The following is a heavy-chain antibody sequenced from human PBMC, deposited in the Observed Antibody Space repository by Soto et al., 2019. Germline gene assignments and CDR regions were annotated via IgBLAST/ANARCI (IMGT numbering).Heavy chain of an antibody. J-gene: IGHJ5*02. CDR1: GGSISSSSYY. D-gene: IGHD3-3*01. V-gene: IGHV4-39*02. CDR3: AREYYDFWSATRDWFDP. CDR2: IYYSGST. Sequence: SETLSLTCTVSGGSISSSSYYWGWIRQPPGKGLEWIGSIYYSGSTYYNPSLKSRVTISVDTSKNQFSLKLSSVTAADTAVYYCAREYYDFWSATRDWFDPWGQGTLVTVSS.